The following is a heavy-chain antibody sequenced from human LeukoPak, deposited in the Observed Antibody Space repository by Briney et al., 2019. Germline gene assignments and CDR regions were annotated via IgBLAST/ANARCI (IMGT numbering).Heavy chain of an antibody. V-gene: IGHV4-39*07. CDR1: GGSISSSDYY. Sequence: SETLSLTCTVSGGSISSSDYYWGWIRQPPGKGLEWIGTIYYSGSTYYNPSLKSRVTISVDTSKNQFSLKLSSVTAADTAVYYCARDRGCSGGSCYWYYFDYWGQGTLVTVSS. CDR3: ARDRGCSGGSCYWYYFDY. D-gene: IGHD2-15*01. J-gene: IGHJ4*02. CDR2: IYYSGST.